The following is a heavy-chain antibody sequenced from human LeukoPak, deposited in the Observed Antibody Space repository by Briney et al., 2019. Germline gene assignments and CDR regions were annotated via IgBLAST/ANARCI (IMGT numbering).Heavy chain of an antibody. V-gene: IGHV1-18*01. CDR1: GYTFTSYG. D-gene: IGHD2-8*01. CDR3: ARVTWSLVHYYYYYYMDV. Sequence: ASVKVSCKASGYTFTSYGISWVRQAPGQGLEWMGWISAYNGNTNYAQKLQGRVTMTTDTSTSTAYMELRSLRSDDTAVYYCARVTWSLVHYYYYYYMDVWGKGTTVTVSS. CDR2: ISAYNGNT. J-gene: IGHJ6*03.